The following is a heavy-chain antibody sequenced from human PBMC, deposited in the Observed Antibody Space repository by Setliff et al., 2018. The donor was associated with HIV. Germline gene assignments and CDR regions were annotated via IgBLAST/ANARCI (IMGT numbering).Heavy chain of an antibody. V-gene: IGHV4-59*01. D-gene: IGHD2-2*01. CDR2: IYTSGST. CDR1: GGSISSYY. CDR3: ARTESGFCSSSSCLRYMDV. J-gene: IGHJ6*03. Sequence: SETLSLTCTVSGGSISSYYWSWIRQPPGKGLEWIGYIYTSGSTNYNPSLKSRVTISVDTSKKEFSLRLSSVTAADTAVYYCARTESGFCSSSSCLRYMDVWGKGTTVTVPS.